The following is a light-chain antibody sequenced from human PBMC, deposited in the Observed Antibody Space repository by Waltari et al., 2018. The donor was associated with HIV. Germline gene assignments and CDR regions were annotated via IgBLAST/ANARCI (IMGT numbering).Light chain of an antibody. V-gene: IGLV1-44*01. CDR3: AAWDDSLNAYV. J-gene: IGLJ1*01. CDR1: SSNIGSNT. CDR2: SLD. Sequence: QSVLTQTPSASGTPGQRVIVSCSGSSSNIGSNTVNWYQQLPGAAPRLLIHSLDQRPSGVPDRFSGSKSGASASLAISGLQSEDEADYYCAAWDDSLNAYVFG.